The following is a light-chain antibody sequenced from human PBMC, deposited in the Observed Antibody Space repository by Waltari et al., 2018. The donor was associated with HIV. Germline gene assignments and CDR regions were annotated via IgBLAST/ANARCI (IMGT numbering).Light chain of an antibody. V-gene: IGKV3-15*01. CDR3: QQYSNWPLT. CDR1: QSVSPN. Sequence: EIVMTQSPATLSLSPGERATLSCRASQSVSPNLAWYQQKPSQAPRLLIYGASTRATGIPARFSGSGSGTDFTLTISSLQSEDFAIYFCQQYSNWPLTFGGGTKVEIK. CDR2: GAS. J-gene: IGKJ4*01.